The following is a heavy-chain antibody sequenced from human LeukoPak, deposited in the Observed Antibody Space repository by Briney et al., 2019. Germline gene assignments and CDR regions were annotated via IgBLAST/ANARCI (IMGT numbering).Heavy chain of an antibody. CDR2: IWYDGSNK. V-gene: IGHV3-33*01. J-gene: IGHJ4*02. CDR1: GFTFSSYG. Sequence: GRSLRLSCAASGFTFSSYGMHWVRQAPGKGLEWVAVIWYDGSNKYYADSVKGRFTISRDNSKNTLYLQMNSLRAEDTAVYYCARESVVVITQYYFDYWGQGTLVTVSS. D-gene: IGHD3-22*01. CDR3: ARESVVVITQYYFDY.